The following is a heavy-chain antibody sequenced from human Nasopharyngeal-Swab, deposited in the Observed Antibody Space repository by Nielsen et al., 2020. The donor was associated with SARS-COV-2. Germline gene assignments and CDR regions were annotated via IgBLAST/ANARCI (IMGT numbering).Heavy chain of an antibody. Sequence: WIRQPPGKGLEWIGHIYYSGSTYYNPSLKSRLTISVDTSKNQFSLKLSSVTAADTAVYYCARAPTVFGVVITAFDYWGQGALVTVSS. J-gene: IGHJ4*02. D-gene: IGHD3-3*01. CDR2: IYYSGST. V-gene: IGHV4-31*02. CDR3: ARAPTVFGVVITAFDY.